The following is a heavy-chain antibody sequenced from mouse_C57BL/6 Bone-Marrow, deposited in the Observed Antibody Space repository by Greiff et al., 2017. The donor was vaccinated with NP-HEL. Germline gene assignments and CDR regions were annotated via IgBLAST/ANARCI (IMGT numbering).Heavy chain of an antibody. CDR1: GYTFTSYW. J-gene: IGHJ3*01. CDR2: IDPSDSYT. Sequence: QVQLQQPGAELVRPGTSVKLSCKASGYTFTSYWMHWVKQRPGQGLEWIGVIDPSDSYTNYNQKFKGKATLTVDTSSSTAYMQLSSLTSEDSAVYYCARGIYDGYYKAYWGQGTLVTVSA. V-gene: IGHV1-59*01. D-gene: IGHD2-3*01. CDR3: ARGIYDGYYKAY.